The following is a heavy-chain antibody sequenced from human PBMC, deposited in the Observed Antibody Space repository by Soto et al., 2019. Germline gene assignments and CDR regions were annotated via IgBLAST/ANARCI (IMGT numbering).Heavy chain of an antibody. D-gene: IGHD4-17*01. CDR2: ISNDNGDT. Sequence: VKVSCKASGYTFTTYGITWVRQAPGQGLEWMGWISNDNGDTDYAQKLQGRVTMATDTSTTTAYMELRSLTSDDTAVYYCARPNWDYGERGYYFYGMDVWGQGTTVTVSS. J-gene: IGHJ6*02. CDR1: GYTFTTYG. CDR3: ARPNWDYGERGYYFYGMDV. V-gene: IGHV1-18*04.